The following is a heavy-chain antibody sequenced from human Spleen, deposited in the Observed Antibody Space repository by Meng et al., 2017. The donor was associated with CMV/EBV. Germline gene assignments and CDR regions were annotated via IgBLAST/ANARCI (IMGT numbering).Heavy chain of an antibody. V-gene: IGHV3-11*04. CDR2: ISSSGNTI. D-gene: IGHD2-2*01. CDR3: ARDWSTVYQLLYYYYGMDV. J-gene: IGHJ6*02. CDR1: GFTFSDYY. Sequence: GGSLRLSCAASGFTFSDYYMNYIRQTPGKGLELVSYISSSGNTIYYADSVKGRFTISRDNAKTLLYLQMNSLRAEDTAVYYCARDWSTVYQLLYYYYGMDVWGQGTTVTVSS.